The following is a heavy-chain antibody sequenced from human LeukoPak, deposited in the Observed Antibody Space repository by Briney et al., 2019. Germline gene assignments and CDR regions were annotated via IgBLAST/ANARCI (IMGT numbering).Heavy chain of an antibody. CDR3: AREVRAFDD. Sequence: ASVKVSCKASGYTFTSYGISWVRQAPGQGLDWMGWINTNTGNPTYAQGLTGRFVFSLDTSVSTAYMQISSLKAEDTAVYYCAREVRAFDDWGQGTLVTVSS. CDR1: GYTFTSYG. V-gene: IGHV7-4-1*02. D-gene: IGHD4-11*01. J-gene: IGHJ4*02. CDR2: INTNTGNP.